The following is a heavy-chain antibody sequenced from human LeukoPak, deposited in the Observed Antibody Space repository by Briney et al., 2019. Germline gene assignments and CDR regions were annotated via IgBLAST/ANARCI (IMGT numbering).Heavy chain of an antibody. CDR1: GFTFSSYG. CDR3: ARSTIFGVVNSYYGMDV. CDR2: IWFDGSNK. J-gene: IGHJ6*02. V-gene: IGHV3-33*01. Sequence: PGRSLRLSCAASGFTFSSYGMPWVRQAPGTGLEWVAVIWFDGSNKYYADSVKGRFTISRDNSKNTLYLQMNSLRAEDTAVYYCARSTIFGVVNSYYGMDVWGQGTTVTVTS. D-gene: IGHD3-3*01.